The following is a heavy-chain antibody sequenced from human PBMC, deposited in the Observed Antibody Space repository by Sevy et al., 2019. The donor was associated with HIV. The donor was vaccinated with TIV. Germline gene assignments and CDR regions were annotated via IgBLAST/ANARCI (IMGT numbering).Heavy chain of an antibody. J-gene: IGHJ3*02. CDR3: ARRNDFDI. CDR1: GGSINSDH. CDR2: VYYTGGT. Sequence: SETLSLNCTVSGGSINSDHWNWIRQPPGKGLEWIGYVYYTGGTNYNPSLKNRVTISVDRTKNQFSLKLTSVTAADTAVYYCARRNDFDIWGQGTMVTVSS. V-gene: IGHV4-59*08.